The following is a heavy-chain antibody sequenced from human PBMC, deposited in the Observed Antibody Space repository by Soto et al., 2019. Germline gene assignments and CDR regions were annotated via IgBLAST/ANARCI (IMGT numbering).Heavy chain of an antibody. CDR2: INHSGST. Sequence: PSETLSLTCAVYGWSFSGFYWSWIRQPPGKGLEWIGEINHSGSTNSNPSLKSRVSISVDPSKNQFSLKLTSVTAADTAVYYCASELGHTYDSNKIFDPWGQGTLV. V-gene: IGHV4-34*01. J-gene: IGHJ5*02. CDR1: GWSFSGFY. D-gene: IGHD5-18*01. CDR3: ASELGHTYDSNKIFDP.